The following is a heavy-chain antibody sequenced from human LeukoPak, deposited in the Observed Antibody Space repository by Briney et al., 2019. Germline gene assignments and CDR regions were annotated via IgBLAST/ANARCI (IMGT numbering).Heavy chain of an antibody. CDR1: GFIFHDFA. CDR3: VKSGGYYYMDA. CDR2: ISWNSDII. V-gene: IGHV3-9*01. D-gene: IGHD2-15*01. Sequence: SGGSLRLSCAASGFIFHDFAMHWVRQAPGKGLEWVLTISWNSDIILYADSVKGRFTISRDNDRDSLYMEMKSLRPEDTALYFCVKSGGYYYMDAWGKGTTVIVSS. J-gene: IGHJ6*03.